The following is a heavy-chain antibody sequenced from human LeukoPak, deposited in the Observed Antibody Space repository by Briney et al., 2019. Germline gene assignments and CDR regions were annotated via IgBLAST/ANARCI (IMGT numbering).Heavy chain of an antibody. CDR1: GYTFTGYQ. D-gene: IGHD2-15*01. CDR2: INPNSGGT. Sequence: GASVKVSCKASGYTFTGYQLHWLRQAPGQGLEWMGWINPNSGGTNYAQNFQGRVTMTRDTSITTAYMELSRLRFDDTAVYYCARGPSIIAASNWGQGTLVTVSS. CDR3: ARGPSIIAASN. J-gene: IGHJ4*02. V-gene: IGHV1-2*02.